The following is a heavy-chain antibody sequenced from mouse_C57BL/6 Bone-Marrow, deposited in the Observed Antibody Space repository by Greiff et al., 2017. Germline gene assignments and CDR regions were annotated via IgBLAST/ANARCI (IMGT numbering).Heavy chain of an antibody. D-gene: IGHD2-4*01. V-gene: IGHV1-74*01. Sequence: QVQLMQPGAELVKPGASVKVSCKASGYTFTSYWMHWVKQRPGQGLEWIGRIHPSDSDTNYNQKFKGKGTLTVDNSSSTAYMQLSSLTSEDSAVFYCAMNYDYEWYFDVWGTGTTVTVSA. CDR2: IHPSDSDT. CDR1: GYTFTSYW. J-gene: IGHJ1*03. CDR3: AMNYDYEWYFDV.